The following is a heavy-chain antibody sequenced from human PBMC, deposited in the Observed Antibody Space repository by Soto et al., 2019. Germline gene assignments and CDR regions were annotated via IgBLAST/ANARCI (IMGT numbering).Heavy chain of an antibody. CDR3: ARDGVSGYCSGGSCYLLRIFDP. CDR2: IYYSGST. Sequence: QVQLQESGPGLVKPSQTLSLTCTVSGGSISSGGYYWSWIRQHPGKGLEWIGYIYYSGSTYYNPSLKSRVTISVDTSKNQFSLKLSSVTAADTAVYYCARDGVSGYCSGGSCYLLRIFDPWGQGTLVTVSS. D-gene: IGHD2-15*01. CDR1: GGSISSGGYY. J-gene: IGHJ5*02. V-gene: IGHV4-31*03.